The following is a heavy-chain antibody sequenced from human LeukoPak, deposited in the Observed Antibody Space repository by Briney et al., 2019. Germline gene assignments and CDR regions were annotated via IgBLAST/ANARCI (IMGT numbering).Heavy chain of an antibody. V-gene: IGHV3-48*01. J-gene: IGHJ6*02. CDR1: GFTFNTFD. CDR3: ARLRYYAVDV. Sequence: GGSLRLSCAASGFTFNTFDMTWVRQAPGKGLECVSYISSGSSTRYYADSVKGRFTISRDNAKSSLFLQMNSLRAEDTDVYFCARLRYYAVDVWGQGTTVIVSS. CDR2: ISSGSSTR.